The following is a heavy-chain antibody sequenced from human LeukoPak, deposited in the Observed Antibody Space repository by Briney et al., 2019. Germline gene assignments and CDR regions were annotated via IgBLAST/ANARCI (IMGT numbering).Heavy chain of an antibody. D-gene: IGHD1/OR15-1a*01. CDR1: GFTFDDYA. J-gene: IGHJ5*02. Sequence: SGGSLRLSCAASGFTFDDYAMHWVRQAPGKGLEWVSLISGDGGSTYYADSVKGRFTISRDNSKNSLYLQMNSLRTEDTAVYYCARDPRNKGFDPWGQGTLVTVSS. CDR3: ARDPRNKGFDP. V-gene: IGHV3-43*02. CDR2: ISGDGGST.